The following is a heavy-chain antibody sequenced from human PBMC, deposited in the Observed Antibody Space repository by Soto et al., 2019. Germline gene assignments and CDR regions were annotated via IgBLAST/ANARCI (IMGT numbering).Heavy chain of an antibody. Sequence: GGSLRLSCAASGFTFSSYAMHWVRQAPGKGLEWVAVISYDGSNKYYADSVEGRFTISRDNSKNTLYLQMNSLRAEDTAVYYWARSVFEGSGIPVYYGMDVWGQGTTVTVSS. CDR1: GFTFSSYA. J-gene: IGHJ6*02. D-gene: IGHD3-10*01. CDR2: ISYDGSNK. V-gene: IGHV3-30-3*01. CDR3: ARSVFEGSGIPVYYGMDV.